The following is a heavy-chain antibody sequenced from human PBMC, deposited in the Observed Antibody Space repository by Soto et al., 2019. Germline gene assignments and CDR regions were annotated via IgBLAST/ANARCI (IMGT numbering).Heavy chain of an antibody. CDR1: GFTFSSYG. D-gene: IGHD1-26*01. CDR2: ISYDGSNK. V-gene: IGHV3-30*03. Sequence: PGGSLRLSCATSGFTFSSYGMHWVRQAQGKGLEWVAVISYDGSNKYYAESVKGRFTISRDNSKNTLYLQMSSLRAEDTAVYYCARDELTQWELPHWYYYYGMDVWGQGTTVTVSS. CDR3: ARDELTQWELPHWYYYYGMDV. J-gene: IGHJ6*02.